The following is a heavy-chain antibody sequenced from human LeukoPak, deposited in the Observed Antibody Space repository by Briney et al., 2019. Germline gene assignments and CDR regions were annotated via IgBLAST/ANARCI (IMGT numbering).Heavy chain of an antibody. CDR1: GFTFGKYW. J-gene: IGHJ4*02. Sequence: GGSLRLSCVASGFTFGKYWMSWVRQAPGKGLEWVANIKLDGSEKNYVDSVKGRFTISRDNTKNSLYLQMNSLRVEDTAVFYRARDQYDTWSRRGNFDSWGQGTLVIVSS. CDR2: IKLDGSEK. V-gene: IGHV3-7*03. D-gene: IGHD3-3*01. CDR3: ARDQYDTWSRRGNFDS.